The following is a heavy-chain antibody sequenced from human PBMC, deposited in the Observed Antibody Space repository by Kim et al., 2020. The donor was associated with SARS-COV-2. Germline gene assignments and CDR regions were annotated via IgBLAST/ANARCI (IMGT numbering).Heavy chain of an antibody. CDR2: IYWDDDK. D-gene: IGHD2-2*01. Sequence: SGPTLVKPTQTLTLTCTFSGFSLSTSGVGVGWIRQPPGKALEWLALIYWDDDKRYSPSLKSRLTITKDTSKNQVVLTMTNMDPVDTATYYCAHKDRGLVVRGFDPWGQGTLVTVSS. V-gene: IGHV2-5*02. CDR3: AHKDRGLVVRGFDP. J-gene: IGHJ5*02. CDR1: GFSLSTSGVG.